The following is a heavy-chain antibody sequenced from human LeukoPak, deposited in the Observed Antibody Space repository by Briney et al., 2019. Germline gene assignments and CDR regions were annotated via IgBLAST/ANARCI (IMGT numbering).Heavy chain of an antibody. Sequence: GGSLRLSCAASGFTFSSYAMSWVRQAPGKGLEWVSAISGSGGSTYYADSVKGRFTISRDNSKNTLYLQMNSLRAEDTAVYYCAKRGDGYNFVGYYYYGMDVWGRGTTVTVSS. J-gene: IGHJ6*02. D-gene: IGHD5-24*01. CDR3: AKRGDGYNFVGYYYYGMDV. CDR1: GFTFSSYA. CDR2: ISGSGGST. V-gene: IGHV3-23*01.